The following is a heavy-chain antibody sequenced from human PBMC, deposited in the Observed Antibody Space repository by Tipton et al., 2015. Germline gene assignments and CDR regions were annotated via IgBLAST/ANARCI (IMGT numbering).Heavy chain of an antibody. D-gene: IGHD2-21*01. V-gene: IGHV4-59*01. CDR2: IQNSGGT. J-gene: IGHJ4*02. Sequence: TLSLTCTVSSDSINKYFCSWIRQPPGNELQWIGYIQNSGGTNYNPSLERPVSMSVDTSRTQFSRDMRSVTATDTAVYYCARARGRHGCLFDSWGQSTLVTVSS. CDR3: ARARGRHGCLFDS. CDR1: SDSINKYF.